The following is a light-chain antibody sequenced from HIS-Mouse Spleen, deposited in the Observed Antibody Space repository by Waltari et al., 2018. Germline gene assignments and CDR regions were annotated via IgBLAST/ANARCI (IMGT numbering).Light chain of an antibody. Sequence: GQSITISCTGTSSDVGGYNYVSWYQQHPGKAPKLMIYEVSNRPSGVSNRFSGSKSGNTASLTKLMIYEVSNRPSGVSNRFSGLQAEDEADYYCSSYTSSSTVVFGGGTKLTVL. J-gene: IGLJ2*01. CDR2: EVS. V-gene: IGLV2-14*01. CDR3: SSYTSSSTVV. CDR1: SSDVGGYNY.